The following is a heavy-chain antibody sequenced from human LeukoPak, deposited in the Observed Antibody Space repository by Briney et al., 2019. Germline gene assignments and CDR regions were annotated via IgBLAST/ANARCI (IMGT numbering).Heavy chain of an antibody. J-gene: IGHJ4*02. CDR3: ARATGTTNY. Sequence: GGSLKLSCAASGFTFSSYEMNWVRQAPGKGLEWVSYISSSGSTIYYADSVKGRFAISRDNAKNSLYLQMNSLRAEDTAVYYCARATGTTNYWGQGTLVTVSS. CDR1: GFTFSSYE. D-gene: IGHD1-7*01. V-gene: IGHV3-48*03. CDR2: ISSSGSTI.